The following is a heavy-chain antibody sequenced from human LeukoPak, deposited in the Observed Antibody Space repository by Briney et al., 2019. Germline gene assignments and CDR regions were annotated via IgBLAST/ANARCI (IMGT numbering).Heavy chain of an antibody. D-gene: IGHD3-22*01. CDR1: GYTLTDLS. CDR2: FDPEDGET. CDR3: ATGSPSDSSGSFDY. Sequence: ASVKVSCKVSGYTLTDLSMHWVRQAPGKGLEWMGGFDPEDGETIYAQKFQGRVTMTEDTSTDTAYMELSSLRSEDTAVCYCATGSPSDSSGSFDYWGQGTLVTVSS. V-gene: IGHV1-24*01. J-gene: IGHJ4*02.